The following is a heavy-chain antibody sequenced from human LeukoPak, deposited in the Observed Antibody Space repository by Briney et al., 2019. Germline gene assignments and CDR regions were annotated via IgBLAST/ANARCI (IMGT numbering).Heavy chain of an antibody. CDR1: GFTFSDSY. J-gene: IGHJ4*02. V-gene: IGHV3-11*01. CDR2: ISGSSSDV. CDR3: SRDPRHSDY. Sequence: GGSLRLSCAASGFTFSDSYMTWIRQAPGKGLELLSYISGSSSDVNYIDSVRGRFTISRDNAKNSLYLHMNSLTVEDTAVYYCSRDPRHSDYWGQGTLVTVSS.